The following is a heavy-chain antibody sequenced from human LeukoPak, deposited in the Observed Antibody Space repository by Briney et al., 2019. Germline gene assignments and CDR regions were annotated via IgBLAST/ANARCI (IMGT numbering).Heavy chain of an antibody. D-gene: IGHD6-13*01. CDR1: GGAISSYY. CDR3: VRNRRIAAAGSYYYCGMDV. CDR2: IYHSGST. J-gene: IGHJ6*02. Sequence: SETLSLTCTVSGGAISSYYWSWIRQPPGKRLEWIGYIYHSGSTNYNPSLKSRVTISIDTSKNQFSLKLSSVTAADTAVYYCVRNRRIAAAGSYYYCGMDVWGQGTTVTVSS. V-gene: IGHV4-59*01.